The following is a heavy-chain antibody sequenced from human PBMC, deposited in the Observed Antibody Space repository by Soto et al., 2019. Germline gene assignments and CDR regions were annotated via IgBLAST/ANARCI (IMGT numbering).Heavy chain of an antibody. V-gene: IGHV5-51*01. J-gene: IGHJ3*01. CDR1: GCTFSDFW. CDR2: IYGGDSDT. D-gene: IGHD3-10*01. Sequence: SGCTFSDFWGGRIRKHTGKGLEWLGIIYGGDSDTRYRPSFQGQVTISADKSISTAYLQWSGLKASDTAMYYCARLKNCGSGTYGMPFDAWAQGTMVTVSS. CDR3: ARLKNCGSGTYGMPFDA.